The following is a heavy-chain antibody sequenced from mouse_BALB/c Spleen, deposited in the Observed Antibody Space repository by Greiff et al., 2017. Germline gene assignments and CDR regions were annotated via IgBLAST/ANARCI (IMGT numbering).Heavy chain of an antibody. V-gene: IGHV5-12-1*01. Sequence: EVQVVESGGGLVKPGGSLKLSCAASGFAFSSYDMSWVRQTPEKRLEWVAYISSGGGSTYYPDTVKGRFTISRGNAKNTLYLRMSSLKSEDTAMYYCARQEYGNYVRAMDYWGQGTSVTVSS. CDR2: ISSGGGST. CDR1: GFAFSSYD. D-gene: IGHD2-10*02. CDR3: ARQEYGNYVRAMDY. J-gene: IGHJ4*01.